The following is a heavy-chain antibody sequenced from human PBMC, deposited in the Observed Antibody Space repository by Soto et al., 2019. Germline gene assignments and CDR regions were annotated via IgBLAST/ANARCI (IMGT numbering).Heavy chain of an antibody. CDR1: SGSISSSNW. CDR3: ARAPPLYSSGWYGGAFDI. J-gene: IGHJ3*02. Sequence: QVQLQESGPGLVKPSGTLSLTCAVSSGSISSSNWWSWVRQPPGKGLEWIGEIYHSGSTNSNPSLKRRAPVSVEKSKSQFSLKLRSVTAADTAVYYCARAPPLYSSGWYGGAFDIWGQGTMVTVSS. V-gene: IGHV4-4*02. CDR2: IYHSGST. D-gene: IGHD6-19*01.